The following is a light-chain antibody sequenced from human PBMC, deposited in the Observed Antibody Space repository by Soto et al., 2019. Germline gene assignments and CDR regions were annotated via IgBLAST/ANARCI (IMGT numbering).Light chain of an antibody. CDR3: QQYSSSPHT. V-gene: IGKV3-20*01. Sequence: ELVLTQSPGTLSLSPGARATLSCRASQSVSSSYLAWYQQKPGQAPRLLIYGASSRATGVPDRFSGSGSGTDFTLTICRLEPEDFAVYYCQQYSSSPHTFGQGTKLEIK. J-gene: IGKJ2*01. CDR1: QSVSSSY. CDR2: GAS.